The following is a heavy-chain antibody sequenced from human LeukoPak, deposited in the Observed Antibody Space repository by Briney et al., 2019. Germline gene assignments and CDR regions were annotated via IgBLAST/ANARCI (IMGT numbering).Heavy chain of an antibody. CDR3: ARARQLEYPMPRKTVFDT. CDR1: GYTFTGYY. V-gene: IGHV1-2*02. CDR2: INPNSGGT. J-gene: IGHJ5*02. Sequence: GASVKVSCKASGYTFTGYYMHWVRQAPGQGLEWMGWINPNSGGTNYAQKFQGRVTMTRDTSISTAYMELSRLRSDDTAVYYAARARQLEYPMPRKTVFDTWGQGTLVTVSS. D-gene: IGHD2-2*01.